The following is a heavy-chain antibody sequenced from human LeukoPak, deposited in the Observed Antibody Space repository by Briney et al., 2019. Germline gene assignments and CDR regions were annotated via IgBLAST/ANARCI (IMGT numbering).Heavy chain of an antibody. CDR2: INHSGST. V-gene: IGHV4-34*01. CDR3: ARGPRVPAAIWEFEP. D-gene: IGHD2-2*01. Sequence: PSETLSLTRAVYGGSFSGYYLSWIRQPPGKGLEWIGEINHSGSTNYNPSLKSRVTISVDTSKNQFSLKLSSVTAADTPVYYCARGPRVPAAIWEFEPWGQGNLVPVSS. J-gene: IGHJ5*02. CDR1: GGSFSGYY.